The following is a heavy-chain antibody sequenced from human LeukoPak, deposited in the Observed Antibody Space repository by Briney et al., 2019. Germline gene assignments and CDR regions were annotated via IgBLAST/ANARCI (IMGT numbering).Heavy chain of an antibody. D-gene: IGHD5-12*01. CDR1: GGSFSGYY. CDR2: INHSGST. CDR3: AKEGGATTRFDY. Sequence: PSQTLSLTCAVYGGSFSGYYWSWIRQPPGKGLEWIGEINHSGSTNYNPSLKSRVTISVDTSKNQFSLKLSSVTAADTAVYDCAKEGGATTRFDYWGQGTLVTVSS. J-gene: IGHJ4*02. V-gene: IGHV4-34*01.